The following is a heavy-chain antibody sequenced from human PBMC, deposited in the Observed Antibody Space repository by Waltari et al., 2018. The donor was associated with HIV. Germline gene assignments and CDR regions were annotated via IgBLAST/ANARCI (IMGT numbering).Heavy chain of an antibody. Sequence: EVQLVESGGGLVQPGGSLRLSCAASGFTFSSYSMNWVRQAPGKGLELVSYSSSSSSTIYYAESVKGRFTISRDNAKNSLYLQMNSLRDEDTAVYYCARGKATEAGLDYWGQGTLVTVSS. V-gene: IGHV3-48*02. J-gene: IGHJ4*02. CDR2: SSSSSSTI. CDR1: GFTFSSYS. CDR3: ARGKATEAGLDY. D-gene: IGHD1-26*01.